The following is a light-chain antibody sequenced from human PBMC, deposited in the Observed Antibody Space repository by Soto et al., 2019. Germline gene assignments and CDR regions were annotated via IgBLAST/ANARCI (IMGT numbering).Light chain of an antibody. CDR3: HQRSNWPPLT. CDR1: QTISNRL. V-gene: IGKV3D-20*02. Sequence: EIVLTQSPGTLSLSPGERATLSCRASQTISNRLLAWYQQKPGQSPRLLIYGASSRATGIPDRFSGSGSGTDFTLTISSLEPEDFAVYYCHQRSNWPPLTFGGGTKVEIK. J-gene: IGKJ4*01. CDR2: GAS.